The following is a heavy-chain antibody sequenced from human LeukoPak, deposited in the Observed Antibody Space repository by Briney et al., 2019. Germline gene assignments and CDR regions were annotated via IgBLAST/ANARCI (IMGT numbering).Heavy chain of an antibody. CDR2: IYPGDSDT. CDR1: GYSFTSYW. Sequence: GESLKISCKGSGYSFTSYWIGWVRQMPGKGLEWMGIIYPGDSDTRYSPSFQGQVTISADKSISTAYLQWSSLKASDTAMYYCARAVYDSSGPYAFDIWGQGTMLTVSS. V-gene: IGHV5-51*01. D-gene: IGHD3-22*01. CDR3: ARAVYDSSGPYAFDI. J-gene: IGHJ3*02.